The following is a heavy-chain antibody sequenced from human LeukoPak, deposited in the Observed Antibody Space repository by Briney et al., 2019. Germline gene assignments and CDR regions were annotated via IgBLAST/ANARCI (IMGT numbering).Heavy chain of an antibody. CDR3: AREMWRGFVDY. D-gene: IGHD3-3*01. V-gene: IGHV3-7*01. CDR1: GFTFSSYW. CDR2: IKQDGSEK. Sequence: GGSLRLSCAASGFTFSSYWMSWVRQAPGKGLKWVANIKQDGSEKYYVDSVKGRFTISRDNAKNSLYLQMNSLRAEDTAVYYCAREMWRGFVDYWGQGTLVTVSS. J-gene: IGHJ4*02.